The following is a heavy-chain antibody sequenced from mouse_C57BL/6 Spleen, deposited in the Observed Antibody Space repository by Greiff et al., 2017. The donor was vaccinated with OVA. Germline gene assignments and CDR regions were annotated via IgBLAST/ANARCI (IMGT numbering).Heavy chain of an antibody. Sequence: EVKLMESGGGLVQPGGSLSLSCAASGFTFTDYYMSWVRQPPGKALEWLCFIRNKANGYTTEYSASVKGRFTISRDNSQSILYLQMNALRAEDSATYYCARSQLGMDYWGQGTSVTVSS. CDR1: GFTFTDYY. J-gene: IGHJ4*01. D-gene: IGHD4-1*02. CDR2: IRNKANGYTT. CDR3: ARSQLGMDY. V-gene: IGHV7-3*01.